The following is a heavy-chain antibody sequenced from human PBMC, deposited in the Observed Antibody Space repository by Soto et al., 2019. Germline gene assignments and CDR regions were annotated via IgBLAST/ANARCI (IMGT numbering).Heavy chain of an antibody. V-gene: IGHV3-74*01. CDR3: TRDTLFDYDFHSKNGGGFGY. D-gene: IGHD3-3*01. J-gene: IGHJ4*02. CDR2: INGEGSYT. Sequence: EVQLVESGGGLVQPGGSLRLSCAASGFTFSGYWMHWVRQAPGKGLVWVSRINGEGSYTTYADAVKGRFTISRDNAKNTLYLQMNSLRPEDTAVYYCTRDTLFDYDFHSKNGGGFGYWGQGTLVTVSS. CDR1: GFTFSGYW.